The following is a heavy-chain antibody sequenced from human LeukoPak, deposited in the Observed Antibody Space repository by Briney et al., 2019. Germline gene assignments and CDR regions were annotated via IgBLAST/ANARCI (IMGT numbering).Heavy chain of an antibody. Sequence: SETLSLTCTVSGGSISSGDYYWSWIRQPPGKGLEWIGYIYYSGSTNYNPSLKSRVTISVDTSKNQFSLKLSSVTAADTAVYYCARDTLGLYDYWGQGTLVTVSS. D-gene: IGHD2-2*02. CDR2: IYYSGST. J-gene: IGHJ4*02. CDR1: GGSISSGDYY. V-gene: IGHV4-61*08. CDR3: ARDTLGLYDY.